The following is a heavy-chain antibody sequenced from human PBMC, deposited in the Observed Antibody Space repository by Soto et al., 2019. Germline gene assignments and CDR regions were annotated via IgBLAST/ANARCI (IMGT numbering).Heavy chain of an antibody. CDR1: GGSISSYY. J-gene: IGHJ5*02. V-gene: IGHV4-59*08. Sequence: SETLSLTCTVSGGSISSYYWSWIRQPPGKGLEWIGYIYYSGSTNYNPSLKSRVTISVDTSKNQFSLKLSSVTAADTAVYYCARHGDGSGSRYNWFDPWGQGTVVTAPQ. CDR3: ARHGDGSGSRYNWFDP. CDR2: IYYSGST. D-gene: IGHD3-10*01.